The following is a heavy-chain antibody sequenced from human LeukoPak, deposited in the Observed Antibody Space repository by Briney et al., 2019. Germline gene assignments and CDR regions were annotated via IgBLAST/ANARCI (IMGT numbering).Heavy chain of an antibody. J-gene: IGHJ6*03. D-gene: IGHD3-16*02. CDR1: GFTFSSYE. Sequence: HPGGSLRLSCAASGFTFSSYEMNWVRQAPGKGLEWVSYISSSGSTIYYADSVKGRFTISRDNAKNSLYLQMNSLRAEDTAVYYCAKVGELSLYDRVYYMDVWGKGTTVTISS. V-gene: IGHV3-48*03. CDR2: ISSSGSTI. CDR3: AKVGELSLYDRVYYMDV.